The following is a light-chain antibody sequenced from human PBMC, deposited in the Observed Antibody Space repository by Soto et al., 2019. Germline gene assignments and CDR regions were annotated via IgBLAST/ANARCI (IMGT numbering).Light chain of an antibody. V-gene: IGKV3-20*01. CDR3: QQYGSSLFT. CDR2: GAS. Sequence: EIVLTQSPGPLSLSPGERATLSCRASQSGSSSYLAWYQQKPGQAPRLLIYGASSRATGIPDRFSGSGSGTDFALTISRLEPEDFAVYFCQQYGSSLFTFGPWTKVDIK. CDR1: QSGSSSY. J-gene: IGKJ3*01.